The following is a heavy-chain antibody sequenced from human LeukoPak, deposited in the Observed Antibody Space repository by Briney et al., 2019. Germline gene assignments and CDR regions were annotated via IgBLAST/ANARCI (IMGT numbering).Heavy chain of an antibody. Sequence: SETLSLTCTVSGGSINANTYYWGWIRQPPGKGLEWIGNIYYSGNTYYNPSLKSRVTISVDRSKNQFSLKLNSVTAADTAVYYCARDSSVDSIMVDAFDIWGQGTMVTVSS. D-gene: IGHD5-18*01. CDR3: ARDSSVDSIMVDAFDI. J-gene: IGHJ3*02. V-gene: IGHV4-39*07. CDR1: GGSINANTYY. CDR2: IYYSGNT.